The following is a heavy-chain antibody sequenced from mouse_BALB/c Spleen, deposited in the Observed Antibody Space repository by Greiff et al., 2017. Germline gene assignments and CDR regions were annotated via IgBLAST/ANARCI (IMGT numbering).Heavy chain of an antibody. CDR2: INPYNDGT. Sequence: EVQVVESGPELVKPGASVKMSCKASGYTFTSYVMHWVQQKPGQGLEWIGYINPYNDGTKYNEKFKGKATLTSDKSSSTAYMELSSLTSEDSAVYYCARKYGNYNAMDYWGQGTSVTVSS. CDR3: ARKYGNYNAMDY. D-gene: IGHD2-10*02. V-gene: IGHV1-14*01. J-gene: IGHJ4*01. CDR1: GYTFTSYV.